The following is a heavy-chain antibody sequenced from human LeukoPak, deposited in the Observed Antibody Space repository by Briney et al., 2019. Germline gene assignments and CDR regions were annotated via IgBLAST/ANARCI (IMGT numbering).Heavy chain of an antibody. D-gene: IGHD3-22*01. V-gene: IGHV4-39*02. CDR3: ARRNYFDSSGYTY. Sequence: SETLSLTCTVSGGSINSSSYYWGWIRQPPGKGLEGIGSIYYSGRTYYNPSLKSRVTISVDTSNNHSSLKLASLPAADTAVYYCARRNYFDSSGYTYWGQGTLVTVSS. CDR1: GGSINSSSYY. J-gene: IGHJ4*02. CDR2: IYYSGRT.